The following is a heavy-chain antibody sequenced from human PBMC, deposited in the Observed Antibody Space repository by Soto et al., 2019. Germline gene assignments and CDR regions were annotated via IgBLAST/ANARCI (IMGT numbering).Heavy chain of an antibody. CDR2: IIPILGIA. D-gene: IGHD3-22*01. J-gene: IGHJ4*02. CDR3: AWYYYDSSGYYPPPPFDY. Sequence: SVKVSCKASGGTFSSYTISWVRQAPGQGLEWMGRIIPILGIANYAQKFQGRVTITADKSTSTAYMELSSLRSEDTAVYYCAWYYYDSSGYYPPPPFDYWGQGTLVTVSS. V-gene: IGHV1-69*02. CDR1: GGTFSSYT.